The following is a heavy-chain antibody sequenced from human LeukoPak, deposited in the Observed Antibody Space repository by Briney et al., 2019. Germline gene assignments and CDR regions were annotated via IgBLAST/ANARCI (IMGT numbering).Heavy chain of an antibody. CDR1: GGSISSYY. Sequence: SETLSLTCTVSGGSISSYYWSWIRQPPGKGLEWNGYIYYSGSTNYNPSLKSRVTISVDTSKNQFSLKLSSVTAADTAVYYCARVARITMVRGVAWYFDLWGRGTLVTVSS. D-gene: IGHD3-10*01. CDR3: ARVARITMVRGVAWYFDL. J-gene: IGHJ2*01. V-gene: IGHV4-59*01. CDR2: IYYSGST.